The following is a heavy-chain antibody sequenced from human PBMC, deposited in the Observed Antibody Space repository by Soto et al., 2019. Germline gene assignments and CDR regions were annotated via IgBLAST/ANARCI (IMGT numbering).Heavy chain of an antibody. CDR2: IIPIFGTA. CDR3: ARELEYNRNYGVCFDP. J-gene: IGHJ5*02. CDR1: GGTFSSYA. D-gene: IGHD1-7*01. Sequence: QVQMLQSGAEVKKPGSSVTVSCKASGGTFSSYAISCVRQAPGQWLEWMGGIIPIFGTANYAQKFQGRVTITADESTSTAYMELSSLRSEDTAVYYCARELEYNRNYGVCFDPWGQGTVVTVSS. V-gene: IGHV1-69*01.